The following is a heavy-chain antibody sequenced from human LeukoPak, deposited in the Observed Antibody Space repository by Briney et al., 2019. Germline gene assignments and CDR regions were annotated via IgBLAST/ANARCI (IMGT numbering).Heavy chain of an antibody. V-gene: IGHV1-69*13. CDR1: GGTFTNYA. J-gene: IGHJ4*02. Sequence: SVKVSCKASGGTFTNYAISWVRQAPGQGLERMGGIIPMYGRGNYAQKFQGRVTITADESTSTVYMELRSLTSEDTAVYYCARGQSSLGSPYYFDYWGQGTLVTVSS. CDR3: ARGQSSLGSPYYFDY. CDR2: IIPMYGRG. D-gene: IGHD3-16*01.